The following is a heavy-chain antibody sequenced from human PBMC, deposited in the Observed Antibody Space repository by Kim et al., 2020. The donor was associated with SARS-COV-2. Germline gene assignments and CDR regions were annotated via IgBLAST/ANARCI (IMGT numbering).Heavy chain of an antibody. CDR2: IVVGSGNT. Sequence: SVKVSCKASGFTFTSSAVQWVRQARGQRLEWIGWIVVGSGNTNYAQKFQERVTITRDMSTSTAYMELSSLRSEDTAVYYCAADPVKHYSSSYAFDIWGQGTMVTVSS. V-gene: IGHV1-58*01. CDR1: GFTFTSSA. D-gene: IGHD6-6*01. CDR3: AADPVKHYSSSYAFDI. J-gene: IGHJ3*02.